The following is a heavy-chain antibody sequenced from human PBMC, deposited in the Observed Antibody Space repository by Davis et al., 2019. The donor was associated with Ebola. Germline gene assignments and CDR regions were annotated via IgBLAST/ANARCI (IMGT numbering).Heavy chain of an antibody. V-gene: IGHV3-23*01. CDR3: AHLGPQRYCSGGGCHGYLDY. J-gene: IGHJ4*02. CDR1: VITFSSYA. Sequence: GGSLRLSCTDSVITFSSYAMTWVRQAPGKGLEWVSAISGSGGSTYYADSVKGRFTISRDNAKNSLYLQMNSLRAEDTAVYYCAHLGPQRYCSGGGCHGYLDYWGQGTLVTVSS. CDR2: ISGSGGST. D-gene: IGHD2-15*01.